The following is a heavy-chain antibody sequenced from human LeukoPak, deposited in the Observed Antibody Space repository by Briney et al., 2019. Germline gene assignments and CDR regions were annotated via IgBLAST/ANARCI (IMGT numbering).Heavy chain of an antibody. CDR1: GFTFSSYA. D-gene: IGHD4-23*01. CDR3: ARDPGTEVVTLDY. Sequence: GGSLRLSCAASGFTFSSYAMHWVRQAPGKGLEWVAVISYDGSNKYYADSVKGRFTISRDNSKNTLYLQMNSLRAEDTAVYYCARDPGTEVVTLDYWGQGTLVTVSS. J-gene: IGHJ4*02. CDR2: ISYDGSNK. V-gene: IGHV3-30-3*01.